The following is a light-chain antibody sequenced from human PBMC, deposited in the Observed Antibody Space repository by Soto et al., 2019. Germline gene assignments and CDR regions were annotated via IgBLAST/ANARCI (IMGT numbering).Light chain of an antibody. J-gene: IGLJ3*02. CDR3: SSYTSSSTWV. Sequence: QSALTQPASVSGPPGQSITISCTGTSSDVGAYNYVSWYQQHPGKAPKLMIYEVSNRPSGVSDRFSGSRSGNTASLTISGLQAEDESDYYCSSYTSSSTWVFGGGTKLT. V-gene: IGLV2-14*01. CDR1: SSDVGAYNY. CDR2: EVS.